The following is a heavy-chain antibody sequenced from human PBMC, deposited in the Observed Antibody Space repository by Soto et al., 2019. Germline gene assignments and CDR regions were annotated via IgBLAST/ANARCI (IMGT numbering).Heavy chain of an antibody. CDR1: GYSFITYW. Sequence: XESLKISCNGCGYSFITYWLGGVRQMPGKGLEWMGIIYPRDSDTRYSPSFEGQVTMSVDKSISTAHLQWSSLKAADTGMYYGARRDVHNWLDYWGQGTLVTVSS. D-gene: IGHD3-22*01. J-gene: IGHJ4*02. CDR3: ARRDVHNWLDY. CDR2: IYPRDSDT. V-gene: IGHV5-51*01.